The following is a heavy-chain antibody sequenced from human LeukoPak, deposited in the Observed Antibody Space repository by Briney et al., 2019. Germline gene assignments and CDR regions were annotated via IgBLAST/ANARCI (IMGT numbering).Heavy chain of an antibody. D-gene: IGHD3-9*01. CDR1: GFTLSGYS. V-gene: IGHV3-21*01. J-gene: IGHJ4*02. Sequence: PGESLRLSCATSGFTLSGYSMNWVRQAPGKWLEWVSSISSSSSYIYYADSVKGRFTISRDNAKNSLYLQMNSLRAEDTAVYYCARDTARLGLDYWGQGTLVTVSS. CDR3: ARDTARLGLDY. CDR2: ISSSSSYI.